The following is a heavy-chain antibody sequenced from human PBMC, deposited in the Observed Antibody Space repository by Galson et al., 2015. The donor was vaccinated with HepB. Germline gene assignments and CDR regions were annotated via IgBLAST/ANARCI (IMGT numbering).Heavy chain of an antibody. Sequence: SLRLSCAASGFSFTSYWMSWVRQAPGKGLEWVANIKQDGSEKYYVDSVKGRFTISRDNGKNSLYLQMNSLRAEDTAVYYCARDLTDYDDITLDYWGQGTLVTVSS. V-gene: IGHV3-7*03. D-gene: IGHD3-3*01. J-gene: IGHJ4*02. CDR2: IKQDGSEK. CDR1: GFSFTSYW. CDR3: ARDLTDYDDITLDY.